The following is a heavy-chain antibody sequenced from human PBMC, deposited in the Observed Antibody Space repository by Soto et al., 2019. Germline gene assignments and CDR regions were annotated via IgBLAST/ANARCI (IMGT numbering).Heavy chain of an antibody. CDR1: GGSISSGGYY. J-gene: IGHJ3*02. V-gene: IGHV4-31*03. CDR2: IYYSGST. Sequence: QVQLQESGPGLVKPSQTLSLTCTVSGGSISSGGYYWSWIRQHPGKGLEWIGYIYYSGSTYYNPSRKRRVTISVGTSKNQFSLKLRSLTAADTAVYYCARSDMVYAFDIWGPGTMVTVSS. CDR3: ARSDMVYAFDI. D-gene: IGHD3-10*01.